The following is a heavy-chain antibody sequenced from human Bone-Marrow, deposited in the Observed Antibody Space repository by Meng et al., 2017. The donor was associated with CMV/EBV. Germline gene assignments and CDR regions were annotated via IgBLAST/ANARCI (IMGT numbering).Heavy chain of an antibody. J-gene: IGHJ4*02. CDR1: GGSISSGNYY. D-gene: IGHD5-12*01. V-gene: IGHV4-30-4*01. CDR3: ASGPEWLVGY. Sequence: CTVSGGSISSGNYYWRWIRQPPGKGLEWIGYIYYSGTTYYNPSLKSRLIISADTSKNQFSLKLSSVTAADTAVYYCASGPEWLVGYWGQGTLVTVSS. CDR2: IYYSGTT.